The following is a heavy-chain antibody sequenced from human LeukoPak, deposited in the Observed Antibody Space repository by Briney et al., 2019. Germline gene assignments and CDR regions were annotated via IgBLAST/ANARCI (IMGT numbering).Heavy chain of an antibody. CDR3: ARGPDIVATISYYFDY. J-gene: IGHJ4*02. CDR2: ISSSGSTI. V-gene: IGHV3-11*01. CDR1: GFTFSDYY. D-gene: IGHD5-12*01. Sequence: AGGSLRLSCAASGFTFSDYYMSWIRQAPGKGLEWISYISSSGSTIYYADSVKGRFTISRDNAKNSLHLQMNSLRAEDTAVYYCARGPDIVATISYYFDYWGQGTLVTVSS.